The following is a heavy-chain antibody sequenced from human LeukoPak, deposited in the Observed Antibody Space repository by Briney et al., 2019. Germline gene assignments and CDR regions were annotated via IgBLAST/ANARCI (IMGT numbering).Heavy chain of an antibody. Sequence: GRSLRLSCAASGFTFSSYGMHWVRQAPGKGLEWVAVISYDGSNKYYADSVKGRFTISRDNSKNTLYLQMNSLRAEDTAVYYCAKGSSSGYYMASNGRIDYWGQGTLVTVSS. D-gene: IGHD3-22*01. CDR2: ISYDGSNK. CDR3: AKGSSSGYYMASNGRIDY. J-gene: IGHJ4*02. V-gene: IGHV3-30*18. CDR1: GFTFSSYG.